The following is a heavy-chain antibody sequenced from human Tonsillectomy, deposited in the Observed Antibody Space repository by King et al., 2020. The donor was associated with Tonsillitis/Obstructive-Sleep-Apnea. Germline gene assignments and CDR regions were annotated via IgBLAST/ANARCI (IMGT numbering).Heavy chain of an antibody. CDR2: INYNGGSI. CDR1: GFTFDKYA. V-gene: IGHV3-9*01. D-gene: IGHD3-3*01. Sequence: VQLVESGGGLVQPGRSLRLSCAASGFTFDKYAMYWVRQAPGKGLEWVSAINYNGGSIAYADSVQGRFIISRDNAKKSLYLQMNSLRAEDTALYYCEKHTRHDFWSGDAMDVWGKGTTVTVSS. J-gene: IGHJ6*03. CDR3: EKHTRHDFWSGDAMDV.